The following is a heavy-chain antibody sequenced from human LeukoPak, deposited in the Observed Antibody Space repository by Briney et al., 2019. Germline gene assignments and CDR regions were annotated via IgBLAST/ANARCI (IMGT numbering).Heavy chain of an antibody. Sequence: GGSLRLSCAASGFTFSSYSMNWVRQAPGKGLEWVSSISSSSSYIYYADSVKGRFTISRDNSKNTLYLQMNSLRAEDTAVYYCAKGPGSSRQFDYWGQGTLVTVSS. V-gene: IGHV3-21*04. D-gene: IGHD6-13*01. CDR3: AKGPGSSRQFDY. CDR1: GFTFSSYS. J-gene: IGHJ4*02. CDR2: ISSSSSYI.